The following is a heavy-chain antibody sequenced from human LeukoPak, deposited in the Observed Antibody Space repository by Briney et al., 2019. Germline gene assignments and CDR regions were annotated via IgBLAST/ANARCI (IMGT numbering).Heavy chain of an antibody. CDR2: ITPIFGTA. J-gene: IGHJ4*02. V-gene: IGHV1-69*01. Sequence: SVKVSCKASGGTFSRYAISWVRQAPGQGLEWMGGITPIFGTANYAQKFQGRVTITSDESTRTAYMELRSLKSEDTAVYYCARDAAIYDSGAYYYLWWGQGTLVTVSS. D-gene: IGHD3-22*01. CDR3: ARDAAIYDSGAYYYLW. CDR1: GGTFSRYA.